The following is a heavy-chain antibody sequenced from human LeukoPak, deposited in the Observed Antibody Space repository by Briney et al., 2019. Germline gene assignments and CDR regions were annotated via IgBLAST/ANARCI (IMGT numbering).Heavy chain of an antibody. V-gene: IGHV4-59*01. CDR3: ASGKSGSYSYFDY. J-gene: IGHJ4*02. Sequence: SETLSLTCTVSGGSISRYYWSWIRQPPGKGLEWMGYIYYSGSTNYNPSLKSRVTISVDTSKNQFSLKLSSVTAADTAVYYCASGKSGSYSYFDYWGQGTLVTVSS. CDR2: IYYSGST. D-gene: IGHD1-26*01. CDR1: GGSISRYY.